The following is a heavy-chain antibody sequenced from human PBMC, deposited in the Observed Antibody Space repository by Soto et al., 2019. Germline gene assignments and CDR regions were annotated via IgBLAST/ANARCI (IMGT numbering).Heavy chain of an antibody. CDR3: AGGKHATFGGLTVYYYYGMEV. V-gene: IGHV1-69*13. CDR1: GVSFSSYG. CDR2: IIPIFNTA. D-gene: IGHD3-16*01. Sequence: GASVKVSCKASGVSFSSYGFSWVRQAPGQGLEWVGDIIPIFNTASYAQKFQGRVTITADESTGTVYMDLSSLRSDDTAVYYCAGGKHATFGGLTVYYYYGMEVWGQGTTVIVSS. J-gene: IGHJ6*01.